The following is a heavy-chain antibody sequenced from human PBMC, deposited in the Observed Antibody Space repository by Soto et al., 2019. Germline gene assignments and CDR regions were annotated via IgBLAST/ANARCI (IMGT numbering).Heavy chain of an antibody. J-gene: IGHJ5*02. Sequence: ASVKVSCKASGHTFNSWDSNWVRQATGQGVEWMGWVDPHRDNRGYAQKFQGRVSLTRDSSISTVYMELSSLRSEDTAVYYCARDQGYYDFWSGSYWFDPWGQGTLVTVAS. CDR1: GHTFNSWD. CDR2: VDPHRDNR. CDR3: ARDQGYYDFWSGSYWFDP. V-gene: IGHV1-8*01. D-gene: IGHD3-3*01.